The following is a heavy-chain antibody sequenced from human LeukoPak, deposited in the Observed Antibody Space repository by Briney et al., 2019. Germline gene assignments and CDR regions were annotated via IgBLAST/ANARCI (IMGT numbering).Heavy chain of an antibody. Sequence: ASVKVSCKASGYTXTGYYTHWVRQAPGQGLEWMGWINPNSGGTNYAQKFQGRVTMTRDTSISTAYMELSRLRSDDTAVYYCASRGVFDSSSSELGVVDYWGQGTLVTVSS. CDR3: ASRGVFDSSSSELGVVDY. CDR2: INPNSGGT. D-gene: IGHD6-13*01. CDR1: GYTXTGYY. J-gene: IGHJ4*02. V-gene: IGHV1-2*02.